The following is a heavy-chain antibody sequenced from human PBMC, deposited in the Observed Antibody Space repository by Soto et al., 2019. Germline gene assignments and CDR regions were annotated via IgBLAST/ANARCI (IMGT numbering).Heavy chain of an antibody. J-gene: IGHJ6*02. CDR1: GFTFSSYS. CDR2: ISSSTNI. CDR3: ARDGDKYCSAGSCYSGYYYYAMDV. Sequence: EVQLVESGGGLVKPGGSLRLSCAASGFTFSSYSMNWVRQAPGKGLEWVSSISSSTNIKYADSVKGRFTISRDNAKNSLYLQMNSLRAEDTAVYYCARDGDKYCSAGSCYSGYYYYAMDVWGQGTTVTVSS. D-gene: IGHD2-15*01. V-gene: IGHV3-21*01.